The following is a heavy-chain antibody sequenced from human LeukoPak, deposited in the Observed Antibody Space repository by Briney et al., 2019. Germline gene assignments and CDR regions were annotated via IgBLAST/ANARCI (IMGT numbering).Heavy chain of an antibody. V-gene: IGHV4-30-2*01. CDR2: IYHSGST. Sequence: PSQTLSLTCAVSGGSISSGGYSWRWIRQPPGKGLEWIGYIYHSGSTYYNPSLKSRVTISVDRSKNQFSLKLSSVTAADTAVYYCARVCSSTSWTPYYYYGMDVWGQGTTVTVSS. CDR1: GGSISSGGYS. CDR3: ARVCSSTSWTPYYYYGMDV. D-gene: IGHD2-2*01. J-gene: IGHJ6*02.